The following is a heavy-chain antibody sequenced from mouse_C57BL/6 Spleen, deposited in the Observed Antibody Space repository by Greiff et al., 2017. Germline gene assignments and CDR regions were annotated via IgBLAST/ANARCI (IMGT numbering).Heavy chain of an antibody. CDR3: ARTDYYGSSTGYFDV. D-gene: IGHD1-1*01. CDR1: GFSLTSYG. Sequence: VQLVESGPGLVQPSQSLSITCTVSGFSLTSYGVHWVRQSPGKGLEWLGVIWSGGSTDYNAAFISRLSISKDNSKSQVFFKMNSLQADDTAIYXCARTDYYGSSTGYFDVWGTGTTVTVSS. CDR2: IWSGGST. J-gene: IGHJ1*03. V-gene: IGHV2-2*01.